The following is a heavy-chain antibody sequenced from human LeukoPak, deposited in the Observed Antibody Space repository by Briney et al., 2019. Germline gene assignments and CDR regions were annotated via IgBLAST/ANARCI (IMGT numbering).Heavy chain of an antibody. V-gene: IGHV3-48*03. CDR1: GFTFSDYG. D-gene: IGHD2-8*01. J-gene: IGHJ5*02. Sequence: GGSLRLSCAASGFTFSDYGMNWVRQAPGKGLEWVSYISSSPINIYYADSVRGRFTISRDNAKNSVFLQMNSLRAEDTATYYCARDSRPYCTNGICYTKNNWFDPWGPGTLVTVSS. CDR3: ARDSRPYCTNGICYTKNNWFDP. CDR2: ISSSPINI.